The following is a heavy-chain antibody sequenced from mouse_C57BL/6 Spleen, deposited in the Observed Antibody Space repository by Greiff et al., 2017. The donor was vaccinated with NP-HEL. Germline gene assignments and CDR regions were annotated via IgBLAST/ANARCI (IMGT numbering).Heavy chain of an antibody. Sequence: VKLQESGPELVKPGASVKISCKASGYAFSSSWMNWVKQRPGQGLEWIGRIYPGDGDTNYNGKFKGKATLTADKSSSTAYMQLSSLTSEDSAVYFCASNYYGSSSLDYWGQGTTLTVSS. J-gene: IGHJ2*01. V-gene: IGHV1-82*01. CDR3: ASNYYGSSSLDY. D-gene: IGHD1-1*01. CDR2: IYPGDGDT. CDR1: GYAFSSSW.